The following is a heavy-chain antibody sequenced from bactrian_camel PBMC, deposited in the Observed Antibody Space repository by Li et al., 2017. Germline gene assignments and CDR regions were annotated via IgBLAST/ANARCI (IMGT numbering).Heavy chain of an antibody. CDR1: KLTYSSNC. V-gene: IGHV3S40*01. Sequence: VQLVESGGGSVQTGGSLALSCVAAKLTYSSNCMGWFRQTPGKEREGVATIGTGVGNTYYADSVKGRFTISQDNDKNNMYLQMNSLKPEDTAMYYCAAVDPEYDCYSGSWFEPIYEYNYYGQGTQVTVS. CDR2: IGTGVGNT. J-gene: IGHJ4*01. CDR3: AAVDPEYDCYSGSWFEPIYEYNY. D-gene: IGHD3*01.